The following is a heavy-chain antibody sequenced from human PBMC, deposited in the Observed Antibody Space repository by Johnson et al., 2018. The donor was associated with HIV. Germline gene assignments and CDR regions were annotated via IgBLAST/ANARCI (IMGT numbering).Heavy chain of an antibody. J-gene: IGHJ3*02. CDR2: IWHDGSNK. V-gene: IGHV3-33*08. D-gene: IGHD6-6*01. CDR3: ANFRYSSSPDAFDI. Sequence: VQLVESGGGLVQPGGSLRLSCAASGFTFSSYWMSWVRQAPGKGLEWVAFIWHDGSNKYYVDSVKGRFSISRDNSKNTLYLQMNSLRAEDTAVYYCANFRYSSSPDAFDIWGQGTMVTVSS. CDR1: GFTFSSYW.